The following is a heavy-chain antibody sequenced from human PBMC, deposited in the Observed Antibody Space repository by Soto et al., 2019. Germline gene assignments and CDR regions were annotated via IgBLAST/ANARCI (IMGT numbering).Heavy chain of an antibody. J-gene: IGHJ6*02. CDR2: IKEDGSEA. CDR1: GFTFSTYW. Sequence: EVQLVESGGGLVQPGGSLRLSCAASGFTFSTYWMNWVRQAPGKGLEWVANIKEDGSEAYYVDSVKGRFTISRVNAKNSLYLDMNSLRGEDTAVYYCARDWGAPGRGSARGYYYHVGMDVWGQGTTVTVPS. CDR3: ARDWGAPGRGSARGYYYHVGMDV. V-gene: IGHV3-7*05. D-gene: IGHD6-6*01.